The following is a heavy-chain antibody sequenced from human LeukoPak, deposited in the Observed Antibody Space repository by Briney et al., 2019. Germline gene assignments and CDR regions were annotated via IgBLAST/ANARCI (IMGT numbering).Heavy chain of an antibody. CDR3: ARGPSSNWSGLDF. V-gene: IGHV3-74*01. Sequence: GSLRLSCAASGFSFSGHWMHWACQLPGKGLVWVSRISPTGSTTSYADSVKGRFTVSRDNAKNTLYLQVNNLRAEDTAVYYCARGPSSNWSGLDFWGQGTLLTVSS. D-gene: IGHD6-13*01. CDR1: GFSFSGHW. CDR2: ISPTGSTT. J-gene: IGHJ4*02.